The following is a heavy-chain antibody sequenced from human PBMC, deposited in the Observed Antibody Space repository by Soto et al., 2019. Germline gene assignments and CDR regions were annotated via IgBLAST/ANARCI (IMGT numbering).Heavy chain of an antibody. J-gene: IGHJ4*02. CDR1: GFTFSDYY. CDR2: ISSSGSTI. Sequence: GGSLRLSCAASGFTFSDYYMSWIRQAPGKGLEWVSYISSSGSTIYYADSVKGRFTISRDNAKNSLYLQMNSLRAEDTAVYYCARDPPYSSSSEYFDYWGQGTLVTVSS. D-gene: IGHD6-6*01. CDR3: ARDPPYSSSSEYFDY. V-gene: IGHV3-11*01.